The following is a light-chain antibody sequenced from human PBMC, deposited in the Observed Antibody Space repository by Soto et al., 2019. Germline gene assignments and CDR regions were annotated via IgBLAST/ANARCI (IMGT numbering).Light chain of an antibody. CDR2: DAS. J-gene: IGKJ4*01. Sequence: EIVLTQSPGTLSLSPGERATLSCRASQSVSSYLAWYQRKPGQAPRLLIYDASSRASGIPARFSGSGSGTDFTLTISSLEPEDFAVYYCQQRSDWPLLTFGGGTKVDIK. CDR1: QSVSSY. CDR3: QQRSDWPLLT. V-gene: IGKV3-11*01.